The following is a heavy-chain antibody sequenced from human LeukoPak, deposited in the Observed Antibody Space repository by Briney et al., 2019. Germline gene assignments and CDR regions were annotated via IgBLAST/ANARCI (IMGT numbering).Heavy chain of an antibody. CDR2: IYTSGST. CDR1: GGSISSGSYY. J-gene: IGHJ6*03. CDR3: ARGPTNPRYCSSTSCYGGRYYYCYMDV. D-gene: IGHD2-2*01. V-gene: IGHV4-61*02. Sequence: SQTLSLTCTVSGGSISSGSYYWSWIRQPAGKGLEWIGRIYTSGSTNYNPSLKSRVTISVDTSKNQFSLKLSSVTAADTAVYYCARGPTNPRYCSSTSCYGGRYYYCYMDVWGKGTTVTVSS.